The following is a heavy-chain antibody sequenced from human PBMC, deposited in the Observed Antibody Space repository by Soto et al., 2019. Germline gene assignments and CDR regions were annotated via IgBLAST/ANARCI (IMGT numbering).Heavy chain of an antibody. CDR2: ISSSGSTI. V-gene: IGHV3-11*01. J-gene: IGHJ4*02. D-gene: IGHD5-18*01. CDR1: GFTFSDYY. Sequence: PGGSLRLSCAASGFTFSDYYMSWIRQAPGKGLEWVSYISSSGSTIYYADSVKGRFTISRDNAKNSLYLQMNSLRAEDTAVYYCARDSEAYSYGYFLASKPLLFDYWGQGTLVTVSS. CDR3: ARDSEAYSYGYFLASKPLLFDY.